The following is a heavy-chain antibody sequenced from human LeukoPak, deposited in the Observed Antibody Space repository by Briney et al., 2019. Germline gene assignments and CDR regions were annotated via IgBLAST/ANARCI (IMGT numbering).Heavy chain of an antibody. CDR1: GFTFSSYW. D-gene: IGHD5-24*01. CDR3: ARDSGGLQLIDY. V-gene: IGHV3-7*01. Sequence: GGSLRLSCAASGFTFSSYWMSWVRQAPGKGLEWVANIKKDGSEKYYVDSVKGRFTISRDNAKKSLYLQMNSLRAEDTAVYYCARDSGGLQLIDYWGQGTLVTVSS. CDR2: IKKDGSEK. J-gene: IGHJ4*02.